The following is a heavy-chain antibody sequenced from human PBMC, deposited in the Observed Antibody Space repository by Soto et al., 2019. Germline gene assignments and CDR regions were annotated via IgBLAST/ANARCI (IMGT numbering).Heavy chain of an antibody. CDR2: IKPNTDGGAI. V-gene: IGHV3-15*01. Sequence: EVQLVESGGGFVKPGESLRLSCAASGFTFSSAPMSWVRQAPGKGLEWVGRIKPNTDGGAIDYPAPVKGRFTISRDDSKNTLYLQMNSLKIEDTALYYCTTPAIPVDGTHPFNYWGQGALVTVSS. D-gene: IGHD6-19*01. CDR3: TTPAIPVDGTHPFNY. CDR1: GFTFSSAP. J-gene: IGHJ4*02.